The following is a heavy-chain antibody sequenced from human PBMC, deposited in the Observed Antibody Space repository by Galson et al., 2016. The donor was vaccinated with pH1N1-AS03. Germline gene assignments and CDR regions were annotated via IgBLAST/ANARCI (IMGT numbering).Heavy chain of an antibody. J-gene: IGHJ3*02. CDR1: GYDFINYW. V-gene: IGHV5-51*01. CDR2: IEPRDSDT. D-gene: IGHD2-15*01. Sequence: QSGAEVKKPGESLKISCKASGYDFINYWIGWVRQMPGRGLEWMGVIEPRDSDTRYSPSFQGQGTISADKSITTAHLQWDSLKASDTGMYFCARHRQSETYSEAFDIWGQGTMVTVSS. CDR3: ARHRQSETYSEAFDI.